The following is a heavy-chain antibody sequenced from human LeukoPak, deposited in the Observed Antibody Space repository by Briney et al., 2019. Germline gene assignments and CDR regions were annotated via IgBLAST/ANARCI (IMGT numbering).Heavy chain of an antibody. CDR3: ARVSAAGITSTWGNWFDP. J-gene: IGHJ5*02. CDR2: IIPILGIA. Sequence: ASVKVSCKASGGTFSSYAISRVRQAPGQGLEWMGRIIPILGIANYAQKFQGRVTITADKSTSTAYMELSSLRSEDTAVYYCARVSAAGITSTWGNWFDPWGQGTLVTVSS. CDR1: GGTFSSYA. V-gene: IGHV1-69*04. D-gene: IGHD6-13*01.